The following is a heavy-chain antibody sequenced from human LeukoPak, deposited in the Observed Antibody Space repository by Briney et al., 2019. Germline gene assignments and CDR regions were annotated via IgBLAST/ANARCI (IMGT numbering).Heavy chain of an antibody. CDR3: ARDRGVYSSAMGPFDY. D-gene: IGHD6-25*01. CDR2: IKQDGSEK. CDR1: GFTFSSYW. Sequence: GGSLRLSCAASGFTFSSYWMSWVRQAPGKGLEWVANIKQDGSEKYYVDSVKGRFTISRDNAKNSLYLQMNSLRAEDTAVYYCARDRGVYSSAMGPFDYRGQGTLVTVSS. V-gene: IGHV3-7*01. J-gene: IGHJ4*02.